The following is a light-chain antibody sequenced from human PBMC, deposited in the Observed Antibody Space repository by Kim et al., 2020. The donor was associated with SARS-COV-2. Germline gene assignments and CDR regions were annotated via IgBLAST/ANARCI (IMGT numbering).Light chain of an antibody. Sequence: IVLTQSPGTLSLSPGERATLSCRASQSVSSSYLAWYQLKPGQPPRLLIYAGSSRATGAPDRFSGSASGTDFTLSISRLEPEDFAIYYCLHYYDSYTFGQGTKLEIK. CDR2: AGS. J-gene: IGKJ2*01. CDR1: QSVSSSY. CDR3: LHYYDSYT. V-gene: IGKV3-20*01.